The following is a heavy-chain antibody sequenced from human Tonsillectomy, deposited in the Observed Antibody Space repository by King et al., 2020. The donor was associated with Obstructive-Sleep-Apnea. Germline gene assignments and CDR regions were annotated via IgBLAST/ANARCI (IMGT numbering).Heavy chain of an antibody. V-gene: IGHV3-15*01. CDR3: TPAGTMVRGAMDY. D-gene: IGHD3-10*01. CDR1: GFTFSNAW. J-gene: IGHJ4*02. Sequence: VQLVESGGGLVKPGGSLRLSCAASGFTFSNAWMSWVRQAPGKGLEWVGRIKSKTDGETTDSAAPGKGRFTISRDDSKNTLYVQMNSLKSEDTAVYYCTPAGTMVRGAMDYWGQGTLVTVSS. CDR2: IKSKTDGETT.